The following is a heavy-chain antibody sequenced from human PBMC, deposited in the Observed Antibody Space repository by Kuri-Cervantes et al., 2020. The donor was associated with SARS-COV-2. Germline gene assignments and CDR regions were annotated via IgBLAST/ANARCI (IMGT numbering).Heavy chain of an antibody. CDR3: ARDPGGYSYGYMWAFDI. CDR2: IYYLGNT. J-gene: IGHJ3*02. V-gene: IGHV4-39*02. Sequence: GSLRLSCSVSRGSISSTSYYWAWIRQPPGKGLEWIGSIYYLGNTFYNPSLNSRVTISVDTSKNQFSLKVNSVTAADTAVYYCARDPGGYSYGYMWAFDIWGQGTMVTVSS. D-gene: IGHD5-18*01. CDR1: RGSISSTSYY.